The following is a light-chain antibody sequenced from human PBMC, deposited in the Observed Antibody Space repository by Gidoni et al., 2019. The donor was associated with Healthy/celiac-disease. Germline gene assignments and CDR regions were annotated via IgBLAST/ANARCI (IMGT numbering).Light chain of an antibody. CDR2: SNY. CDR3: AAWDDSLNVYV. V-gene: IGLV1-44*01. Sequence: QAVLTQPPSASGTPGQRVTISCSGSSSNIGSNTVNCYQQLPGTAPTLLIYSNYQRPSGVPDRFSGSKSGTSASLAISGLQSEDEADYYCAAWDDSLNVYVFGTGTKVTVL. J-gene: IGLJ1*01. CDR1: SSNIGSNT.